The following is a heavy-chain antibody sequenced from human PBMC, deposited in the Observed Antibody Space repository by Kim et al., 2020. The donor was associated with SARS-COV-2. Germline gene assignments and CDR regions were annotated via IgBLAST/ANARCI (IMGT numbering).Heavy chain of an antibody. J-gene: IGHJ4*02. CDR1: GGSISSTNSW. V-gene: IGHV4-31*03. CDR3: AKDHTSGSWYGLDY. D-gene: IGHD6-13*01. CDR2: ISYTGTA. Sequence: LSLTCTVSGGSISSTNSWWSWIRQHPGKGLEWIGYISYTGTAYYNPSLKSRPIMSVDTSNNQFSLILNSVTAADTAMYYCAKDHTSGSWYGLDYWGQGILVTVSS.